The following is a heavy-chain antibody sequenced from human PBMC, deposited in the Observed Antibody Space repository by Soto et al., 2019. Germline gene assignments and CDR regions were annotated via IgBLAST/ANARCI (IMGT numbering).Heavy chain of an antibody. CDR3: AREGSRPYYYYGMDV. V-gene: IGHV1-46*01. CDR1: GYTFTSYY. J-gene: IGHJ6*02. D-gene: IGHD2-15*01. CDR2: INPSGGDT. Sequence: XVKVSCKASGYTFTSYYMHGVRQAPGQGLEWMGIINPSGGDTDYAQNLQGRVTMTTDTSTTTAYMELRSLRSDDTAVYYCAREGSRPYYYYGMDVWGQGTTVTVSS.